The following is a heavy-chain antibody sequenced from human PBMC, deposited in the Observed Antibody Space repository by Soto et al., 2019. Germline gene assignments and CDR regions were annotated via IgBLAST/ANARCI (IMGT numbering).Heavy chain of an antibody. D-gene: IGHD3-3*01. V-gene: IGHV4-34*01. CDR1: GGSFSGYY. CDR2: INHSGST. Sequence: PSETLSLTCAVYGGSFSGYYWSWIRQPPGKGLEWIGEINHSGSTNYNPSLRSRVTISVDTSKNQFSLKLSSVTAADTAVYYCARGKIFGVVIIGRQLRWSVLWGQGTLVTVSS. J-gene: IGHJ5*02. CDR3: ARGKIFGVVIIGRQLRWSVL.